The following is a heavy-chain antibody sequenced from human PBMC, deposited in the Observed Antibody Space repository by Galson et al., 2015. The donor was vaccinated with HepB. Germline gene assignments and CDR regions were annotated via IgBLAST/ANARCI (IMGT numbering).Heavy chain of an antibody. D-gene: IGHD6-19*01. CDR3: AKDRDSSGWAIFDY. CDR1: GFTFDDYT. Sequence: SLRLSCAASGFTFDDYTMHWVRQAPGTGLEWISLISRDGTSAHYAASVEGRFSISRDNSKSSLYLQMNSLRTEDTALYYCAKDRDSSGWAIFDYWGQGTLVTVSS. CDR2: ISRDGTSA. J-gene: IGHJ4*02. V-gene: IGHV3-43*01.